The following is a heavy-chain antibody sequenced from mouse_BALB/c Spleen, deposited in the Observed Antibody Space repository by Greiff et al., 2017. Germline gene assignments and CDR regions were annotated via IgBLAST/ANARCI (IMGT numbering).Heavy chain of an antibody. CDR1: GFTFSSYA. J-gene: IGHJ3*01. V-gene: IGHV5-9-4*01. CDR3: ARESSPAWFAY. Sequence: DVMLVESGGGLVKPGGSLKLSCAASGFTFSSYAMSWVRQSPEKRLEWVAEISSGGSYTYYPDTVTGRFTISRDNAKNTLYLEMSSLRSEDTAMYYCARESSPAWFAYWGQGTLVTVSA. D-gene: IGHD1-1*01. CDR2: ISSGGSYT.